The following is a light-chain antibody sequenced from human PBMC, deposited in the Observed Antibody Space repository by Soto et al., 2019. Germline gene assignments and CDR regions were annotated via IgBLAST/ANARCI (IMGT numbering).Light chain of an antibody. Sequence: QSVLTQPPSASGSPGQSVTISCTGTSSDVGGYSYVSWYQHHPGKAPKLMIYEVTKRPSGAPDRFSGSKSGYTASLTVSGLQAEDEADYYCSSYADNNTLLFGGGTKLTVL. CDR3: SSYADNNTLL. CDR1: SSDVGGYSY. J-gene: IGLJ2*01. CDR2: EVT. V-gene: IGLV2-8*01.